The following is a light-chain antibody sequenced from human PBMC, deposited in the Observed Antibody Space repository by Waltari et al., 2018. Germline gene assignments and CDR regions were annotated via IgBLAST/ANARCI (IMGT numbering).Light chain of an antibody. CDR2: AAS. J-gene: IGKJ1*01. CDR3: QQSYSTWT. V-gene: IGKV1-39*01. Sequence: DIQMTQSPPSLSASAGDRVTITCRASQSISSYLNWYQQKPGIAPKLLIYAASSLQSGVPSRFSGSGSGRDFTLIISSLQPEDFATYYCQQSYSTWTFGQGTKVEIK. CDR1: QSISSY.